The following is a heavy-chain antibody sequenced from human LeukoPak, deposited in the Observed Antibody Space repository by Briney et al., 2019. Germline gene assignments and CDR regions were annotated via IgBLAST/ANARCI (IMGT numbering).Heavy chain of an antibody. J-gene: IGHJ4*02. D-gene: IGHD3-3*01. CDR3: ARGPISGYDFWSGYLPHYFDY. V-gene: IGHV3-21*01. CDR1: GFTFSSYS. Sequence: GGSLRLSCAASGFTFSSYSMNWVRQAPGKGLEWVSSISSSSSYIYYADSVKGRFTISRDNAKNSLYLQMNSLRAEDTAVYYCARGPISGYDFWSGYLPHYFDYWGQGTLVTVSS. CDR2: ISSSSSYI.